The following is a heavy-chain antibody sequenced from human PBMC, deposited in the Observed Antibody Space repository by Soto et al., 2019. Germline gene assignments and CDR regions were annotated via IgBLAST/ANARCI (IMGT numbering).Heavy chain of an antibody. D-gene: IGHD3-3*01. CDR1: GGSISSYY. V-gene: IGHV4-59*01. J-gene: IGHJ3*02. CDR3: ASGNDFWSGPRAFDI. Sequence: ENTSETLSLTCTVSGGSISSYYWSWIRQPPGKGLEWIGYIYYSGSTNYNPSLKSRVTISVDTSKNQFSLKLSSVTAADTAVYYCASGNDFWSGPRAFDIWGQGTMVTVSS. CDR2: IYYSGST.